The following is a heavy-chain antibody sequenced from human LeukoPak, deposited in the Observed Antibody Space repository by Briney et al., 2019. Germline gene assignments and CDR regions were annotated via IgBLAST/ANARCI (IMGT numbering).Heavy chain of an antibody. J-gene: IGHJ6*03. Sequence: GGSLRLSCAASEFTFSSHSMNWVRQAPGKGLEWVSSISSSSSHIYYADSVKGRFTISRDNAKNSLYLQMNSLRAEDTAVYYCARGGLYSSSSYYYYMDVWGKGTTVTVSS. V-gene: IGHV3-21*01. D-gene: IGHD6-6*01. CDR2: ISSSSSHI. CDR1: EFTFSSHS. CDR3: ARGGLYSSSSYYYYMDV.